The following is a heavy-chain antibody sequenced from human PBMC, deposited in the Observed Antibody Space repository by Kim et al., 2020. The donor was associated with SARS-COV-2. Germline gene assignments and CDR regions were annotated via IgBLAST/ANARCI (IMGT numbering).Heavy chain of an antibody. V-gene: IGHV3-23*01. D-gene: IGHD2-21*01. CDR2: ISGSGDTT. J-gene: IGHJ4*02. Sequence: GGSLRLSCAASGFIFSNYAMSWVRLAPGKGLEWVSGISGSGDTTYYADSVKGRFTISRDNSKNTLYLQMNSLRAEDTALYYCAKDGLPNCGGRFDYWGQGTLVTVSS. CDR1: GFIFSNYA. CDR3: AKDGLPNCGGRFDY.